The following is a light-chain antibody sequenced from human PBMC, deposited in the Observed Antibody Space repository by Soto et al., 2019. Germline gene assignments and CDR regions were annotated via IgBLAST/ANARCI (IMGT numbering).Light chain of an antibody. CDR2: DVT. V-gene: IGLV2-14*01. CDR1: SSDVGLYNY. J-gene: IGLJ1*01. Sequence: QSVLTQPASVSGSPGQSIAISCTGTSSDVGLYNYVSWYQQHPDKVPKLIIYDVTNRPSGVSDRFSGSKSGNTASLTISGLQADDEADCYCSSFTTRSTYVFGTGTKVTVL. CDR3: SSFTTRSTYV.